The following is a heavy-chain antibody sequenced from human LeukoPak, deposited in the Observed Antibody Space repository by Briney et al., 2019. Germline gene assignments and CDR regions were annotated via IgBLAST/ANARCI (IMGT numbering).Heavy chain of an antibody. D-gene: IGHD2-2*01. CDR1: GFTFDDYA. CDR3: ARRRGLGYCSSTSCYAGYFDY. Sequence: PGGSLRLSCAASGFTFDDYAMHWVRQAPGKGLEWVSGISWNSCSIGYADSVQGRFTISRDNAKNSLYLQMNSLRAEDTALYYCARRRGLGYCSSTSCYAGYFDYWGQGTLVTVSS. CDR2: ISWNSCSI. J-gene: IGHJ4*02. V-gene: IGHV3-9*01.